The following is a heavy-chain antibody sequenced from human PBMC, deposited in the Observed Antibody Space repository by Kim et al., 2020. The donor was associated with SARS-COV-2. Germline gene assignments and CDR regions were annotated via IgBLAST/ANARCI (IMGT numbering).Heavy chain of an antibody. CDR3: AASSYDILTGYYGSVPSDY. D-gene: IGHD3-9*01. CDR1: GGSISSGGYY. V-gene: IGHV4-31*03. CDR2: IYYSGST. J-gene: IGHJ4*02. Sequence: SETLSLTCTVSGGSISSGGYYWSWIRQHPGKGLEWIGYIYYSGSTYYNPSLKSRVTISVDTSKNQFSLKLSSVTAADTAVYYCAASSYDILTGYYGSVPSDYWGQGTLVTVSS.